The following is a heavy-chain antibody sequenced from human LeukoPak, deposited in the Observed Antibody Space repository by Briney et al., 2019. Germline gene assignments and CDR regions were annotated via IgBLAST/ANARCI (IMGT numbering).Heavy chain of an antibody. V-gene: IGHV3-48*03. CDR1: GFTFSSYE. Sequence: PGGSLRLSCAASGFTFSSYEMNWVRQAPGKGLEWVSYISSSGSTIYYADSVKGRFTISRDNAKNSLYLQMNSLRSEDTAVYYCARDYASHMVTMVRGVIIPWFDPWGQGTLVTVSS. J-gene: IGHJ5*02. CDR3: ARDYASHMVTMVRGVIIPWFDP. D-gene: IGHD3-10*01. CDR2: ISSSGSTI.